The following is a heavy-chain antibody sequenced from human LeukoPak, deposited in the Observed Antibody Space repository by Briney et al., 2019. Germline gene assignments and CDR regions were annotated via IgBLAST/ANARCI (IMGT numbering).Heavy chain of an antibody. J-gene: IGHJ4*02. Sequence: ASVTVSCTASGYTFTSYAMHWVRQAPGQRLEWMGWINAGNGNTKYSQKFQGRVTITRDTSESTAYMELSSLRSEDTAVYYWARAGYYDFWSGYYPYWGQGTLVTVSS. CDR3: ARAGYYDFWSGYYPY. CDR2: INAGNGNT. CDR1: GYTFTSYA. D-gene: IGHD3-3*01. V-gene: IGHV1-3*01.